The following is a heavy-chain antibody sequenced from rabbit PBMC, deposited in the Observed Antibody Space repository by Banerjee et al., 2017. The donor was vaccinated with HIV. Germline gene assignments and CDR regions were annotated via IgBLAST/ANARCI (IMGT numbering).Heavy chain of an antibody. CDR1: GIDFSFYYY. J-gene: IGHJ6*01. D-gene: IGHD4-1*01. CDR2: IYSHSGST. Sequence: QQQLEESGGGLVKPGGTLTLTCKASGIDFSFYYYMCWVRQAPGKGLELIACIYSHSGSTWYASWVNGRFTISRSTSLNTVDLKMTSLTAADTATYFCARDTGAWGDFSLWGPGTLVTVS. V-gene: IGHV1S43*01. CDR3: ARDTGAWGDFSL.